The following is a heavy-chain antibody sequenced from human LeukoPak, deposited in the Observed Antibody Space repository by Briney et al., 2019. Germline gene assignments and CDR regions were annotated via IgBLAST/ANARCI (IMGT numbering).Heavy chain of an antibody. Sequence: GGSLRLSCAASGFTFSDYYMSWIRQAPGKGLEWVSYISSSGSTIYYADSVKGRFTISRDNAKNSLYLQMNSLRAEDTAVYYCAREAMIVALAWFDPWGQGTLDTVSS. CDR2: ISSSGSTI. V-gene: IGHV3-11*01. CDR1: GFTFSDYY. D-gene: IGHD3-22*01. CDR3: AREAMIVALAWFDP. J-gene: IGHJ5*02.